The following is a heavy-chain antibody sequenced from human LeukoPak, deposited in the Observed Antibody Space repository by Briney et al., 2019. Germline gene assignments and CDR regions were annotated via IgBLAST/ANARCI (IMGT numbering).Heavy chain of an antibody. J-gene: IGHJ4*02. D-gene: IGHD3-16*01. CDR2: FDPEYGKT. CDR1: GYTLTELS. V-gene: IGHV1-24*01. CDR3: ARDNDSRDPPHFDY. Sequence: ASVKVSCKVSGYTLTELSMHWVRQAPGKGLEWMGGFDPEYGKTIYAQKFQGRVTMTEDTSTDTASMELSSLRSEDTTVYYCARDNDSRDPPHFDYWGQGTLVTVSS.